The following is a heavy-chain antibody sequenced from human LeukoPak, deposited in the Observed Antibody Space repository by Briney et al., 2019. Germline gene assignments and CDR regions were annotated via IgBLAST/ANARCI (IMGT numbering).Heavy chain of an antibody. CDR2: IYPGDSDT. Sequence: GESLKISCKGSGYSFTSYWIGWVRQMPGKGLEWMGIIYPGDSDTRYSPSFQGQVTISADKSISTAYLQWGSLKASDTAMYYCARGESSWYALDAFDIWGQGTMVTVSS. V-gene: IGHV5-51*01. J-gene: IGHJ3*02. CDR3: ARGESSWYALDAFDI. D-gene: IGHD6-13*01. CDR1: GYSFTSYW.